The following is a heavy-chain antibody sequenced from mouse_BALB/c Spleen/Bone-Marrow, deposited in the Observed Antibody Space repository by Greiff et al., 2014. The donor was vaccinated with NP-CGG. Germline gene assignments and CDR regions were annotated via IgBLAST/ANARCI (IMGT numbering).Heavy chain of an antibody. D-gene: IGHD1-1*01. V-gene: IGHV2-3*01. CDR1: GFSLTSYV. J-gene: IGHJ3*01. CDR2: IWGDGGT. Sequence: QVQLRESGPGLVAPSQSLSITCTVSGFSLTSYVVSWVRQPPGKGLEWLGVIWGDGGTNYHSPLISRLSISKDNSNNQVFLKLNSLQTDDTATYYGALVGVQRLAYGGQGTLVTVSA. CDR3: ALVGVQRLAY.